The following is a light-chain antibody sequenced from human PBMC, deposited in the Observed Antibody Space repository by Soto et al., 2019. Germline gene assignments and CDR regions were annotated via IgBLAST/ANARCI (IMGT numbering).Light chain of an antibody. CDR2: EVS. J-gene: IGLJ3*02. CDR3: SSYTSRSTRV. CDR1: SSDVGGYNY. Sequence: QSDLTQPASVSGSPGQSITISCTGTSSDVGGYNYVCWYQQHPGKAPKLMVYEVSNRPSGGSPRFSGSKPGNTPSLTNSGLHAEDESDYYCSSYTSRSTRVFGGGTKLTVL. V-gene: IGLV2-14*01.